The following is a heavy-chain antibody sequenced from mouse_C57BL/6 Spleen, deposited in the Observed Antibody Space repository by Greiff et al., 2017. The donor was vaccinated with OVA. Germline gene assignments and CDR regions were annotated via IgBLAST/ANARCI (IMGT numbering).Heavy chain of an antibody. V-gene: IGHV5-4*01. CDR3: ARDGFYDYDVGFAY. D-gene: IGHD2-4*01. J-gene: IGHJ3*01. CDR2: ISDGGSYT. Sequence: EVQRVESGGGLVKPGGSLKLSCAASGFTFSSYAMSWVRQTPEKRLEWVATISDGGSYTSYPDNVKGRFTISRDNAKNNLYLQMSHLKSEGTAMYYCARDGFYDYDVGFAYWGQGTLVTVSA. CDR1: GFTFSSYA.